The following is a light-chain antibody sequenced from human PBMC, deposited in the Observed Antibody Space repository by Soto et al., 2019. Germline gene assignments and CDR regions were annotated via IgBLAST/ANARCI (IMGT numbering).Light chain of an antibody. Sequence: QSVLTQPASVSGSPGQSITISCTGTSSDVGGYNSVSWYQQHPGKAPKLMIYEVSNRPSGVSNRFSGSRSGNTASLTISGLQGEDEADYYCSSYTSSSTSYVFGTGTKLTVL. V-gene: IGLV2-14*01. J-gene: IGLJ1*01. CDR1: SSDVGGYNS. CDR3: SSYTSSSTSYV. CDR2: EVS.